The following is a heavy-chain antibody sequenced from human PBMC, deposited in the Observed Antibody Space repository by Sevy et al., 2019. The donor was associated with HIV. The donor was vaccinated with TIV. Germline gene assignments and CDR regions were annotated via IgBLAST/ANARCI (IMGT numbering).Heavy chain of an antibody. J-gene: IGHJ6*02. CDR3: ARGGGLTDYGMDV. CDR1: GGSISPYY. D-gene: IGHD3-16*01. V-gene: IGHV4-59*01. CDR2: MNYSGTI. Sequence: SETLSLTFTVSGGSISPYYWNWIRQPPGKGLEWIGHMNYSGTIKYNPSFKSRVTISADMSKNQFSVKLRYVTAADTAVYYCARGGGLTDYGMDVWGQGTTVTVSS.